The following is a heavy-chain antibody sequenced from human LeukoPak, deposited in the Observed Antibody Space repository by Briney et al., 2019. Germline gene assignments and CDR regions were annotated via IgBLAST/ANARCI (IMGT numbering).Heavy chain of an antibody. D-gene: IGHD2-21*02. CDR3: ARDPAYCGGDCYPRWAFDI. CDR2: ISYDGSNK. J-gene: IGHJ3*02. CDR1: GFTFSSYA. V-gene: IGHV3-30*01. Sequence: PGGSLRLSCAASGFTFSSYAMHWVRQAPGKGLEWVAVISYDGSNKYYADSVKGRFTISRDNSKNTLYLQMNSLRAEDTAVYYCARDPAYCGGDCYPRWAFDIWGQGTMVTVSS.